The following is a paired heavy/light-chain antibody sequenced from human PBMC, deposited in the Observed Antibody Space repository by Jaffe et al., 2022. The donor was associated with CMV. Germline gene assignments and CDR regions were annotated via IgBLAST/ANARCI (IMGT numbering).Light chain of an antibody. J-gene: IGKJ2*01. CDR2: GAS. CDR1: QSISTY. Sequence: DIQMTQSPSSLSAFVGDRVTITCRASQSISTYLNWYQQKPGKAPNLLIYGASTLQSGVPSRFSGSGSGTDFTLTITSLQPEDFATYYCQQSYSTVPYTFGQGTKLEI. V-gene: IGKV1-39*01. CDR3: QQSYSTVPYT.
Heavy chain of an antibody. J-gene: IGHJ4*02. Sequence: DVQLVEFGGGLVQPGGSLRLSCAASGLTFSTYYMSWVRQAPGKGLEWVANIKQDGSETYYLDSVKGRFIISRDNVKNSLYLQMDSLRAEDTAVYYCATDHLSTSGTYWSSRSPRFDYWGQGALVTVSS. V-gene: IGHV3-7*03. CDR3: ATDHLSTSGTYWSSRSPRFDY. D-gene: IGHD3-10*01. CDR1: GLTFSTYY. CDR2: IKQDGSET.